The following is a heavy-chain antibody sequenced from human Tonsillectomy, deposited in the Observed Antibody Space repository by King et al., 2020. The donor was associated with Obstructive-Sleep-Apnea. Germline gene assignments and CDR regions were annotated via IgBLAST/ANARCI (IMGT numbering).Heavy chain of an antibody. CDR2: ISGSGVHT. D-gene: IGHD1-26*01. CDR1: GFTFSSYA. V-gene: IGHV3-23*04. J-gene: IGHJ3*02. CDR3: AKGPRVGATTGHAFDI. Sequence: VQLVESGGGLGQPGGSLRLSCAASGFTFSSYAMTWVRQAPGKGLEWVSSISGSGVHTYYADSVKGRFTISRDNSKNTLYLQMNNLRAEDTAIYFCAKGPRVGATTGHAFDIWGQGTKVSVST.